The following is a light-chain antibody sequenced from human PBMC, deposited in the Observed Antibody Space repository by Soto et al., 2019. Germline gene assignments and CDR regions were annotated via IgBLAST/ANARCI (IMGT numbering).Light chain of an antibody. CDR2: TAS. Sequence: DIQMTQSPTSLSASVGDSVTITCRASQNIKKFLNWYQQKPGKAPKLLIYTASSVQAGFPSRFSGSGSGTDFTLTISSLQPEDFATYSCQQSFSAPLTFGGGTRVEI. J-gene: IGKJ4*01. CDR3: QQSFSAPLT. CDR1: QNIKKF. V-gene: IGKV1-39*01.